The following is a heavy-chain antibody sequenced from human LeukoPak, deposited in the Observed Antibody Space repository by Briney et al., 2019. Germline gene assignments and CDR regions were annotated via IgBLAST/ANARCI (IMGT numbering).Heavy chain of an antibody. D-gene: IGHD4-23*01. J-gene: IGHJ5*02. CDR1: GGSISSHY. Sequence: SETLSLTCTVSGGSISSHYWSWIRQPPGKGLEWIGEVSHSGSSNYNPSLKSRINISLDTSKSQFSLRLTSVTAADTAVYYCARGIFYGGRNQYIWLDLWGQGTLVTVSS. V-gene: IGHV4-34*01. CDR2: VSHSGSS. CDR3: ARGIFYGGRNQYIWLDL.